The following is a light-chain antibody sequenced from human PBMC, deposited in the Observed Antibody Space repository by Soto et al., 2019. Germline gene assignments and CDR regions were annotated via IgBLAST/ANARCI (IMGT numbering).Light chain of an antibody. CDR3: SSYGASSTL. V-gene: IGLV2-14*03. Sequence: QCALTQPASLSGSPGQSITISCTGTSTDIGSYNYVSWYQQHPGKAPKLMIFDVSYRPSGISDRFSGSKSGNTASLTISGLQPEDEADYYCSSYGASSTLFGGGTKVTVL. CDR2: DVS. CDR1: STDIGSYNY. J-gene: IGLJ2*01.